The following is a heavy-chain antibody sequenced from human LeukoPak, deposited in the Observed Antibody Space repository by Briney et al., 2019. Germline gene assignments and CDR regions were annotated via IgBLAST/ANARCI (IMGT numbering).Heavy chain of an antibody. D-gene: IGHD3-3*01. CDR3: ARVRSGGLDY. CDR1: GDSISYFY. Sequence: SETLSLTCSVSGDSISYFYWSWIRQAAGKGLEWIGRTSSSGNTDYNASLKSRVTMSVDTSKNQFSLKLSSVTAADTAVYYCARVRSGGLDYWGQGTLVTVSS. V-gene: IGHV4-4*07. J-gene: IGHJ4*02. CDR2: TSSSGNT.